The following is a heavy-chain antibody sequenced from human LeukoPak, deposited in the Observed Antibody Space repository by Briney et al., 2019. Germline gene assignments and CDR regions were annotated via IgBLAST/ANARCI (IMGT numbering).Heavy chain of an antibody. CDR1: GYTFTGYY. Sequence: GASVKVSCKASGYTFTGYYIHWVRQAPGQGLEWVGWINPHSGDTNYAQNFQGRVTMTRDTSISTAYLELSRLRSDDTAFYYCARDHNWGPDYWGQGTLVTVSS. CDR3: ARDHNWGPDY. J-gene: IGHJ4*02. D-gene: IGHD7-27*01. CDR2: INPHSGDT. V-gene: IGHV1-2*02.